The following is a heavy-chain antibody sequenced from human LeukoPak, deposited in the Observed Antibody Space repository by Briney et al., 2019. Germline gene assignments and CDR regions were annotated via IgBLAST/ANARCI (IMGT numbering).Heavy chain of an antibody. V-gene: IGHV3-21*01. CDR1: GFTFSSYS. CDR2: ISSSSSYI. Sequence: GGSLRLSCAASGFTFSSYSMNWVRQAPGKGLEWVSSISSSSSYIYYADSVKGRFTIPRDNAKNSLYLQMNSPRAEDTAVYYCARDIYGSGSYYYYYYMDVWGKGPRSPSP. CDR3: ARDIYGSGSYYYYYYMDV. J-gene: IGHJ6*03. D-gene: IGHD3-10*01.